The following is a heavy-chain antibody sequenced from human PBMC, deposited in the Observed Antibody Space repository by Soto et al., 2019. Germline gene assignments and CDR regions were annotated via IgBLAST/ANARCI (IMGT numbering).Heavy chain of an antibody. Sequence: QVPLVQSGAEVKQPGASVKVSCKASGFTFTGYYMHWVRQAPGQGLEWMGWINPNSGGPNYAQKFQGWVTMTRDTSISTADMELSRLRSDDTAVYYCARENCSSTRCHYYFDYWGQGTLVTVSS. CDR2: INPNSGGP. CDR3: ARENCSSTRCHYYFDY. V-gene: IGHV1-2*04. J-gene: IGHJ4*02. D-gene: IGHD2-2*01. CDR1: GFTFTGYY.